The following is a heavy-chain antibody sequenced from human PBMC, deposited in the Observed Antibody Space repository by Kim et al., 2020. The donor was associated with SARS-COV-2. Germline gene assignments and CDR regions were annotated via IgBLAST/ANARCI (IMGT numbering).Heavy chain of an antibody. Sequence: DSVKGRFTISRDNSKNTLYLQMNSLRAEDTAVYYCAKCPGQLWLLVYFDYWGQGTLVTVSS. V-gene: IGHV3-23*01. D-gene: IGHD5-18*01. J-gene: IGHJ4*02. CDR3: AKCPGQLWLLVYFDY.